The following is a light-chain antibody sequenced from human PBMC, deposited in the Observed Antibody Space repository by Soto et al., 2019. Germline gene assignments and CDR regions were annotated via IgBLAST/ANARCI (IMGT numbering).Light chain of an antibody. CDR2: NAS. CDR1: QSVSSN. Sequence: DIVMTQSPVTLSVSPGERATLSCRASQSVSSNLAWYQQKPGQAPRLHIYNASTRATGTPDWFSGSGSETEFTLTISSLLSEDVAVYYCQQYNEWPRTFGQGTKVEIE. J-gene: IGKJ1*01. CDR3: QQYNEWPRT. V-gene: IGKV3-15*01.